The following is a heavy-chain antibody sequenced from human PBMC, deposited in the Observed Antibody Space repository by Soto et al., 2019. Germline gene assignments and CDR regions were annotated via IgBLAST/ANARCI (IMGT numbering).Heavy chain of an antibody. CDR1: GFTVNSNY. V-gene: IGHV3-23*01. CDR2: IVGSGVVT. CDR3: AKDRDIVVVVAALQH. Sequence: GGSLRLSCAASGFTVNSNYMSWVRQAPGKGLEWVSAIVGSGVVTYYAEYVKGRFTISRDNSKNTLYLQMNSLRAEDTAVYYCAKDRDIVVVVAALQHWGQGTLVTVSS. J-gene: IGHJ1*01. D-gene: IGHD2-15*01.